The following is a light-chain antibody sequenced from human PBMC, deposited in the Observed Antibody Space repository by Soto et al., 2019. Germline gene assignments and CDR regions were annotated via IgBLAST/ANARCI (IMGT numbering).Light chain of an antibody. Sequence: EIVLTQSRGTLSLSPGERATLSCRASQSVSSSFLAWYQQDPGQAPRLLIYGASSRAPGIPDRFSGSGSGTDFTLTISRLEPEDFAVYYCQQYGSSPPLTFGGGTKVDIK. CDR2: GAS. CDR1: QSVSSSF. J-gene: IGKJ4*01. V-gene: IGKV3-20*01. CDR3: QQYGSSPPLT.